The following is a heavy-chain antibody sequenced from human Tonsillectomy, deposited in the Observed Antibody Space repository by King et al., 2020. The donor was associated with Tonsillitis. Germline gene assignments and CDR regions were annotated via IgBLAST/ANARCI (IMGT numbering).Heavy chain of an antibody. CDR1: GFTFSSYG. CDR3: ASQYCGGDCYIHPPRNDAFDI. V-gene: IGHV3-33*08. D-gene: IGHD2-21*02. J-gene: IGHJ3*02. CDR2: IWYDGSNK. Sequence: QLVQSGGGVVQPGRSLRLSCAASGFTFSSYGMHWVRQAPGKGLEWVAVIWYDGSNKYYADSVKGRFTISRDNSKNTLYLQMNSLRAEDTAVYYCASQYCGGDCYIHPPRNDAFDIWGQGTMVTVSS.